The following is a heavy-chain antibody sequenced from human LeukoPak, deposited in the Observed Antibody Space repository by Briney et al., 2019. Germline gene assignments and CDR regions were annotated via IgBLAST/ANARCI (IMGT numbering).Heavy chain of an antibody. CDR2: TIPIFNTP. J-gene: IGHJ6*02. CDR3: ASRIPPRDVVPAANYYGMDV. Sequence: ASVNVSCKSSGGTFSSYAISWVRQAPGQGLEWMGGTIPIFNTPNYAQKFQGRVTITADDSTSTAYMELSSLRSEDTAVYYCASRIPPRDVVPAANYYGMDVWGQGTTVTVSS. V-gene: IGHV1-69*13. D-gene: IGHD2-2*01. CDR1: GGTFSSYA.